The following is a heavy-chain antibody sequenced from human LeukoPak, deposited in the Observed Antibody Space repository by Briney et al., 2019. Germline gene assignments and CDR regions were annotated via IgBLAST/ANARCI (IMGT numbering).Heavy chain of an antibody. CDR1: GGSFSGYY. CDR3: ARVYGSGSHGWFDP. D-gene: IGHD3-10*01. J-gene: IGHJ5*02. V-gene: IGHV4-34*01. CDR2: INHSGST. Sequence: SETLSLTCAVYGGSFSGYYWSWIRQPPGKGLEWIGEINHSGSTNYNPSLKSRVTISVDTSKNQFSLKLSSVTAADTAVYYCARVYGSGSHGWFDPWGQGTLVTVSS.